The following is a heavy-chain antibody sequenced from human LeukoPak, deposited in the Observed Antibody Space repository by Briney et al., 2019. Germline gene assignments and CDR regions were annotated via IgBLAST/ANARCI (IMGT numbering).Heavy chain of an antibody. J-gene: IGHJ4*02. V-gene: IGHV4-4*02. D-gene: IGHD5-12*01. CDR2: VFHDGSP. CDR3: ASTEVATPPIFDY. Sequence: PSETQSLTCAVSGGSISSSSWWSWVRQPPGKGLEWIGEVFHDGSPNYNPSFRGRVTILVDKSKNQFSLNLGSLTAADTAMYYCASTEVATPPIFDYWGQGTLVTVSS. CDR1: GGSISSSSW.